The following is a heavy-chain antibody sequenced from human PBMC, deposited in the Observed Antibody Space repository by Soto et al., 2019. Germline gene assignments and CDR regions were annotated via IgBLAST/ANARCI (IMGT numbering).Heavy chain of an antibody. D-gene: IGHD6-6*01. CDR1: GYSFTSYW. CDR3: ARGDYSSSINYYYGMDV. CDR2: IYPGDSDT. J-gene: IGHJ6*02. Sequence: PGESLKISCKGSGYSFTSYWIGWVRQMPGKGLEWMGIIYPGDSDTRYSPSFQGQVTISADKSISTAYLQWSSLKASDTAMYYCARGDYSSSINYYYGMDVWGQGTTGTVSS. V-gene: IGHV5-51*01.